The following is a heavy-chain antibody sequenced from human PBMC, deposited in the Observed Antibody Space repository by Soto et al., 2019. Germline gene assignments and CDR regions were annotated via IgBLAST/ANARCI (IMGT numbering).Heavy chain of an antibody. V-gene: IGHV4-59*01. CDR2: IYYSGST. D-gene: IGHD3-9*01. CDR3: ARMRVEILTGYYSPGAFDI. J-gene: IGHJ3*02. CDR1: GGCISSYY. Sequence: SETLSLTCTVSGGCISSYYWSWIRQPPGKGLEWIGYIYYSGSTNYNPSLKSRVTISVDTSKNQFSLRLSSVTAADTAVYYCARMRVEILTGYYSPGAFDIWGQGTMVTVSS.